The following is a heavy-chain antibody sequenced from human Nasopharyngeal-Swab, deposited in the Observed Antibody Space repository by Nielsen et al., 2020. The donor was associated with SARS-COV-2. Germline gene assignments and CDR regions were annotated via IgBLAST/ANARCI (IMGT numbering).Heavy chain of an antibody. D-gene: IGHD3-22*01. V-gene: IGHV3-74*01. CDR3: ARGHDSSGYPLPPDY. Sequence: GESLKISCAASGFTFSNYWMHWVRQAPGKGLVWVSRIYSDGTSKIYADSVKGRFTISRENAKNSLYLQMNSLRAGDTAVYYCARGHDSSGYPLPPDYWGQGTLVTVSS. CDR1: GFTFSNYW. CDR2: IYSDGTSK. J-gene: IGHJ4*02.